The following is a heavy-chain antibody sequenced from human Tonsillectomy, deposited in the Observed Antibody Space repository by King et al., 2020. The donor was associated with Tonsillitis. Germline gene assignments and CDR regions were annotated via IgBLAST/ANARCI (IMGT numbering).Heavy chain of an antibody. D-gene: IGHD3-22*01. V-gene: IGHV3-30*01. CDR2: ISYDGSNK. Sequence: HVQLVESGGGVVQPGRSLRLSCAASAFSFRSYAIHWVRQAPGKGLEWVALISYDGSNKYYADSVKGRFTISRDNSKNTLYLQMNSLRADDTAVYYCRGEYYYDSDDYSGESWFDPWGQGTLVTVSS. CDR1: AFSFRSYA. CDR3: RGEYYYDSDDYSGESWFDP. J-gene: IGHJ5*02.